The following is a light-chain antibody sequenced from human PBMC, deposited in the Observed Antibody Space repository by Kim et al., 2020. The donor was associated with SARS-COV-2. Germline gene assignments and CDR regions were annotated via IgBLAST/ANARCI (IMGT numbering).Light chain of an antibody. J-gene: IGLJ1*01. CDR1: SSDVGGYNY. Sequence: QSVPIPCAGSSSDVGGYNYVSWHQQHPGKAPKLIIYDVNNRPSGVPNRFSGSKSGNTASLTVSGLQSEDEADYYCSSYAGTNNFYVFGTGTKVTVL. CDR2: DVN. CDR3: SSYAGTNNFYV. V-gene: IGLV2-8*01.